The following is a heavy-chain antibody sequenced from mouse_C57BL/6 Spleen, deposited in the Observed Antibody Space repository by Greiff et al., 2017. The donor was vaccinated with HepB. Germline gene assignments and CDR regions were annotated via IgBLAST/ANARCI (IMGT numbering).Heavy chain of an antibody. V-gene: IGHV1-63*01. J-gene: IGHJ4*01. CDR2: IYPGGGYT. CDR3: ARENYGSSYVYAMDY. Sequence: VQLQQSGAELVRPGTSVKMSCKASGYTFTNYWIGWVKQRPGHGLEWIGDIYPGGGYTNYNEKFKGKATLTADNSSSTAYMQLSSLTSDDSAIYYGARENYGSSYVYAMDYWGQGTSVTVSS. D-gene: IGHD1-1*01. CDR1: GYTFTNYW.